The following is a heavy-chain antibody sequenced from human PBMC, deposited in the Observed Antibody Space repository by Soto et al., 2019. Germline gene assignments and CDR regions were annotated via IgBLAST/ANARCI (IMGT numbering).Heavy chain of an antibody. CDR2: ISYDGSNK. Sequence: QVQLVESGGGVVQPGRSLRLSCAASGFTFSSYGMHWVRQAPGKGLEWVAVISYDGSNKYYADSVKGRFTISRDNSKNTLYLQMNSLRAEETAVYYCAKDLDTGDACDIWGHGTMVTVSS. CDR1: GFTFSSYG. CDR3: AKDLDTGDACDI. J-gene: IGHJ3*02. V-gene: IGHV3-30*18. D-gene: IGHD5-18*01.